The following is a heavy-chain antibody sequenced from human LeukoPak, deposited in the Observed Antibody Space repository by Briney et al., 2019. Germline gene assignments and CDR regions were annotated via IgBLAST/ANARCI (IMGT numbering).Heavy chain of an antibody. D-gene: IGHD3-9*01. Sequence: GASLRLSCAASGFTFSNYAMSWVRQAPGKGLEWVSAASGRDTSTYYTDSVKGRFTISRDNSKNTLYLQMNSLSAEDTAIYYCAKWGDYDVLTGYYDSDYWGQGTLVTVSS. CDR2: ASGRDTST. CDR3: AKWGDYDVLTGYYDSDY. CDR1: GFTFSNYA. V-gene: IGHV3-23*01. J-gene: IGHJ4*02.